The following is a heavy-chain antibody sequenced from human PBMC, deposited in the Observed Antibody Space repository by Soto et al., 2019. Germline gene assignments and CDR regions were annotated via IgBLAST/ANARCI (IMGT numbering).Heavy chain of an antibody. CDR2: IYDDGST. CDR1: GASISSFF. V-gene: IGHV4-59*03. J-gene: IGHJ3*01. Sequence: VQLQESGPGLVKPSETLSLTCSVSGASISSFFRSWIRQPPGKGLEWIGHIYDDGSTSYNPSLKRRVSILLDTSKNEFSLNLSSVTAADTAMYYCVSSRSAIYGDAFDVWGQGTMVTVSS. D-gene: IGHD2-2*01. CDR3: VSSRSAIYGDAFDV.